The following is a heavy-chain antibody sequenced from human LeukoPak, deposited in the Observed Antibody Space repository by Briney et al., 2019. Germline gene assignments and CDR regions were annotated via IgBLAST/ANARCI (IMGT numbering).Heavy chain of an antibody. V-gene: IGHV4-59*01. Sequence: SETLSLTCAVYGGSFSGYYWSWIRQPPGKGLEWIGYIYYSGSTNYNPSLKSRVTISVDTSKNQFSLKLSSVTAADTAVYYCASLDVWGKGTTVTVSS. CDR1: GGSFSGYY. CDR3: ASLDV. J-gene: IGHJ6*04. CDR2: IYYSGST.